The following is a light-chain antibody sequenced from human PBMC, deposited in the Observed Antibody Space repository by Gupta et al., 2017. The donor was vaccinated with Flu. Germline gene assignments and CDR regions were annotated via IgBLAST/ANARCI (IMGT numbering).Light chain of an antibody. Sequence: PPSLSASVGDNVVITCRASQKIGTYLNWYQQKPGVAPKLLIYAASRLHGGVSARFIGSGSGSDFTLTITRLQPEDFASYYCQQRDKTPHTFGQGT. CDR2: AAS. CDR3: QQRDKTPHT. J-gene: IGKJ2*01. V-gene: IGKV1-39*01. CDR1: QKIGTY.